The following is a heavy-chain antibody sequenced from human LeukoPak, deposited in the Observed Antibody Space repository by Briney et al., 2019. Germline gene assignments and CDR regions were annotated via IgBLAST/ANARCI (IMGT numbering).Heavy chain of an antibody. CDR1: GYTFTSYY. CDR2: INPSGGST. V-gene: IGHV1-46*01. CDR3: ARDSMVVTLDY. Sequence: ASVKVSCKASGYTFTSYYMQWVRQAPGQGLEWMGIINPSGGSTGYAQKFQGRVTMTRDTSTSTVYMELSSLRSEDTAVYYCARDSMVVTLDYWGQGTLVTVSS. J-gene: IGHJ4*02. D-gene: IGHD4-23*01.